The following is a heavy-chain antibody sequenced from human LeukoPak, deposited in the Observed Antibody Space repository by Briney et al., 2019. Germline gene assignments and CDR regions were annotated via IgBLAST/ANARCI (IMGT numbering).Heavy chain of an antibody. J-gene: IGHJ4*02. D-gene: IGHD4-11*01. V-gene: IGHV4-59*08. CDR3: ARHPYYSNSYFDY. CDR2: VYHSGST. Sequence: KTSETLSLTCTVSGDSISSYYWNWIRQPPGKGLEWTGYVYHSGSTNNNPSLKSRVTISVDTSKNQFSLKLSSVTAADTAVYYCARHPYYSNSYFDYWGQGTLVTVSS. CDR1: GDSISSYY.